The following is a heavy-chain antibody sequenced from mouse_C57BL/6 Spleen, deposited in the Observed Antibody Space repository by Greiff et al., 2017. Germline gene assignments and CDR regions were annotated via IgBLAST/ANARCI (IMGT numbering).Heavy chain of an antibody. CDR3: ARWTVYYVYN. J-gene: IGHJ2*01. CDR2: IDPSDSET. V-gene: IGHV1-52*01. CDR1: GYTFTSYW. Sequence: QVQLKQPGAELVGPGSSVKLSCKASGYTFTSYWMHWVKQRPIQGLEWIGNIDPSDSETHYTQKFKDKATLTVDKSSSTAYMQLSSLTSEDSTVYYCARWTVYYVYNWGQGTTLIGAS.